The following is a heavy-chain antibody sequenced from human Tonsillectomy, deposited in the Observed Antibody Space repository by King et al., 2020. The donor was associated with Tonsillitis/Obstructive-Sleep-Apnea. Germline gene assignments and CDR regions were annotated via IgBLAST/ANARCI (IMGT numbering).Heavy chain of an antibody. J-gene: IGHJ6*03. CDR3: ATLREVRTYYYYYMDV. D-gene: IGHD3-10*01. CDR1: GDTFSTYA. Sequence: VQLVESGAEVKKPGSSVKVSCKASGDTFSTYAISWVRQAPGQGLEWMGRIIPIVDSANYAQKFQGRVTITADKSTTTAYMELSSLRSEDTAVYYCATLREVRTYYYYYMDVWGNGTTVTVSS. CDR2: IIPIVDSA. V-gene: IGHV1-69*06.